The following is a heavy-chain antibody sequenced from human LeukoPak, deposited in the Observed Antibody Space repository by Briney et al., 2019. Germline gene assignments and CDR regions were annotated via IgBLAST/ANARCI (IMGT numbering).Heavy chain of an antibody. CDR3: ARGLWFGDENPPYFDY. D-gene: IGHD3-10*01. J-gene: IGHJ4*02. V-gene: IGHV4-61*02. CDR1: GDSISSNSFY. Sequence: PSETLSLTCAVSGDSISSNSFYWSWIRQPAGKGLGWIGRIYTSGSTNYNPSLKSRVTISVDTSKNQFSLKLSSVTAADTAVYYCARGLWFGDENPPYFDYWGQGTLVTVSS. CDR2: IYTSGST.